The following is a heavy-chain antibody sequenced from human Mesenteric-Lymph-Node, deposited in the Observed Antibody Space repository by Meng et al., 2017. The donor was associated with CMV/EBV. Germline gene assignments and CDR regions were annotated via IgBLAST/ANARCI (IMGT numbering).Heavy chain of an antibody. V-gene: IGHV1-24*01. J-gene: IGHJ5*02. Sequence: ASVKVSCKVSGYTLNEFSIHWVRQAPGKGLEWMGGFDPEVGDSIYAQKFQGRVTMTRDTSTSTVYMELSSLRSDDTAVYYCARDSAGGTNRFDPWGQGTLVTVSS. CDR1: GYTLNEFS. D-gene: IGHD3-16*01. CDR3: ARDSAGGTNRFDP. CDR2: FDPEVGDS.